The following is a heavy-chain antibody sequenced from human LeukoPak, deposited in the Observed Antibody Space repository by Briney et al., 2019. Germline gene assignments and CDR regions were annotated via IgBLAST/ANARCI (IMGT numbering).Heavy chain of an antibody. D-gene: IGHD1-26*01. CDR1: GFTFSSYA. J-gene: IGHJ4*02. V-gene: IGHV3-23*01. CDR2: VSGSGDNT. Sequence: GGSLRLSCAASGFTFSSYAMSWVRQAPGKGLEWVSGVSGSGDNTNYADSVKGRFTISSDNSQNTLYLQMDSLRAEDTAVYYCARRGPTTGSYYYWGQGTLVTVSS. CDR3: ARRGPTTGSYYY.